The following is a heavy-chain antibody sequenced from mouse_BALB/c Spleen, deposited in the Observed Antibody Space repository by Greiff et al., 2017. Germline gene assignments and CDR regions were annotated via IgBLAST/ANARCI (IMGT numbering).Heavy chain of an antibody. Sequence: EVKLMESGGGLVTPGGSLKLSCAASGFTFSSYAMSWVRQTPEKRLEWVASISSGGSTYYPDSVKGRFTISRDNARNILYLQMSSLRSEDTAMYSCARVPYYDYDERAWFAYWGQGTLVTVSA. D-gene: IGHD2-4*01. V-gene: IGHV5-6-5*01. J-gene: IGHJ3*01. CDR2: ISSGGST. CDR1: GFTFSSYA. CDR3: ARVPYYDYDERAWFAY.